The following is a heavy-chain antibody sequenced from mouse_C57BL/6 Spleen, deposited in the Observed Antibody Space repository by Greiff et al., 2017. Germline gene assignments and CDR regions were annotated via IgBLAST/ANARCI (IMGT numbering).Heavy chain of an antibody. D-gene: IGHD2-3*01. CDR3: ARSDGSWFAY. V-gene: IGHV1-50*01. J-gene: IGHJ3*01. Sequence: QVQLKQSGAELVKPGASVKLSCKASGYTFTSYWMQWVKQRPGQGLEWIGEIDPSDSYTNYNQKFKGKATLTVDTSSSTAYMQLSSLTSEDSAVYYCARSDGSWFAYWGQGTLVTVSA. CDR2: IDPSDSYT. CDR1: GYTFTSYW.